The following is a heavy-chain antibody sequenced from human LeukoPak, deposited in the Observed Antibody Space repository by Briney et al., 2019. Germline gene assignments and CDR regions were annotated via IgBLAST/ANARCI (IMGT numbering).Heavy chain of an antibody. CDR2: FYSSGST. CDR1: GGSIRSYY. D-gene: IGHD3-9*01. Sequence: SETLSLTCTVSGGSIRSYYWSWIRQPPGKGLEWIGYFYSSGSTNYNPSLKSRVSISVDTSKNQFSLKLSSVTAAGTAVYYCARASVLRYFDWSCWFDPWGQGTLVTVSS. V-gene: IGHV4-59*12. J-gene: IGHJ5*02. CDR3: ARASVLRYFDWSCWFDP.